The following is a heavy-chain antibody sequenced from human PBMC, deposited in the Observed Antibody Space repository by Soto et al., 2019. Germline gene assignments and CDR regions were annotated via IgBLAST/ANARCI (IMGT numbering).Heavy chain of an antibody. CDR2: ISCSGGST. CDR3: AKDYRWEARSHYYEGXDV. CDR1: GFTFSSYA. V-gene: IGHV3-23*01. J-gene: IGHJ6*02. Sequence: EGSLRLSCAASGFTFSSYAMSWVRQAPGKGMEWVSAISCSGGSTYYADSLKGRFTISRDNSKNTLYLQMNSLRAEDTAVYYCAKDYRWEARSHYYEGXDVWGQGTTVTXS. D-gene: IGHD1-26*01.